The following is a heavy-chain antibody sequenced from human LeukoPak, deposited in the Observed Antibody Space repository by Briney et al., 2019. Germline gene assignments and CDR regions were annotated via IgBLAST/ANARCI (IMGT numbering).Heavy chain of an antibody. J-gene: IGHJ5*02. CDR1: ADSISNDYF. Sequence: SETLSLTCTVSADSISNDYFWGWIRQPPGKGLEWIGSIYHSGSTYYNPSLKSRVTISVDTSKNQFSLKLISVTAADTAMYYCARMFRSSWYINWFDPWGQGTLVTVSS. D-gene: IGHD6-13*01. CDR2: IYHSGST. CDR3: ARMFRSSWYINWFDP. V-gene: IGHV4-38-2*02.